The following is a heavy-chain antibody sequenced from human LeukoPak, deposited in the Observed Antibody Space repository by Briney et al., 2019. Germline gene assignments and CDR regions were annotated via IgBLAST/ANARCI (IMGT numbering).Heavy chain of an antibody. D-gene: IGHD6-19*01. CDR1: GFTFSSYA. Sequence: GGSLRLSCAASGFTFSSYAMHWVRQAPGKGLEWVAVIAYDGSNKYYADSVKGRFTSSRDNSKNTLYLQMNSLRAEDTAVYYCARGTGDSSGWYGFDYWGQGTLVNVSS. V-gene: IGHV3-30*07. CDR2: IAYDGSNK. J-gene: IGHJ4*02. CDR3: ARGTGDSSGWYGFDY.